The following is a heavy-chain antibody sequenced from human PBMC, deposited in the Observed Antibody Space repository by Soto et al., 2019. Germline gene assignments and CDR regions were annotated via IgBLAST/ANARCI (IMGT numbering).Heavy chain of an antibody. CDR3: ARETYCSGGSCYYY. D-gene: IGHD2-15*01. CDR2: INHSGST. CDR1: GGSFSGYY. J-gene: IGHJ4*02. V-gene: IGHV4-34*01. Sequence: QVQLQQWGAGLLKPSETLSLTCAVYGGSFSGYYWSWIRQPPGKGLEWIGEINHSGSTNYNPSLKSRVTISVDTSKNQFSLKLSSVTAADTAVYSCARETYCSGGSCYYYWGQGTLVTVSS.